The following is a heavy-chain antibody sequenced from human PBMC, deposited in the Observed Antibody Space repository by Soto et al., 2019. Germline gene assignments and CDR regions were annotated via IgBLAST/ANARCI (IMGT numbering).Heavy chain of an antibody. CDR2: ISSSSSYI. CDR1: GLTVSTNP. V-gene: IGHV3-21*01. J-gene: IGHJ5*02. CDR3: ARDSYSSRFDP. Sequence: GGSLRLSCAASGLTVSTNPMSWVRQAPGKGLEWVSSISSSSSYIYYADSVKGRFTISRDNAKNSLYLQMNSLRAEDTAVYYCARDSYSSRFDPWGQGTLVTVSS. D-gene: IGHD4-4*01.